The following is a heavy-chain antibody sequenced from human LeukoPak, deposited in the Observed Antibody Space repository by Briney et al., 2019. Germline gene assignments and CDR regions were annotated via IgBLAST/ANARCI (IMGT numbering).Heavy chain of an antibody. V-gene: IGHV5-51*01. D-gene: IGHD2-15*01. CDR2: IYPGDSDT. CDR3: ARRLGYCSGGSCYHFDY. CDR1: GHSFNTYW. Sequence: GESLKISCKGSGHSFNTYWIGWVRQMPGKGLEWMGIIYPGDSDTRYSPSFQGQVTISADKSISTAYLQWSSLKASDTAMYYCARRLGYCSGGSCYHFDYWGQGTLVTVSS. J-gene: IGHJ4*02.